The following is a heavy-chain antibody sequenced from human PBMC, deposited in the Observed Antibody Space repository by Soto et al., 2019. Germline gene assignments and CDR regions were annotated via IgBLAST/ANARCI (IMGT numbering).Heavy chain of an antibody. CDR2: IIPIFGTA. Sequence: QVQLVQSGAEVKKPGSSVKVSCKASGGTFSSYAISWVRQAPGQGLEWMGGIIPIFGTANYAQNFQGRVTITADESTSTAYMELSSLRSEDTAVYYCARSGSSSGWAYYYGMDVWGQGTTVTVSS. D-gene: IGHD6-19*01. CDR3: ARSGSSSGWAYYYGMDV. CDR1: GGTFSSYA. J-gene: IGHJ6*02. V-gene: IGHV1-69*01.